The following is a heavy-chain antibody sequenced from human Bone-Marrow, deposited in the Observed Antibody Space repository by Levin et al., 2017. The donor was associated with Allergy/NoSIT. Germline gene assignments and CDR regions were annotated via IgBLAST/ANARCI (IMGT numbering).Heavy chain of an antibody. CDR3: ARDSRYYYGSGSYNYYGMDV. V-gene: IGHV1-2*02. J-gene: IGHJ6*02. CDR1: GYTFTGYY. CDR2: INPNSGGT. D-gene: IGHD3-10*01. Sequence: ASVKVSCKASGYTFTGYYMHWVRQAPGQGLEWMGWINPNSGGTNYAQKFQGRVTMTRDTSISTAYMELSRLRSDDTAVYYCARDSRYYYGSGSYNYYGMDVWGQGTTVTVSS.